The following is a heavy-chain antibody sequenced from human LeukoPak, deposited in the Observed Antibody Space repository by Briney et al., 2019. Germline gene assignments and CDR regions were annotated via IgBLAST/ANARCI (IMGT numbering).Heavy chain of an antibody. CDR3: ARDYYDSSGYYSALSLPNAFDI. CDR1: GGSISSYY. Sequence: SETLSPTRTVSGGSISSYYWSWIRQPAGKGLEWIGRIYTSGSTNYNPSLKSRVTMSVDTSKNQFSLKLSSVTAADTAVYYCARDYYDSSGYYSALSLPNAFDIWGQGTMVTVSS. J-gene: IGHJ3*02. CDR2: IYTSGST. D-gene: IGHD3-22*01. V-gene: IGHV4-4*07.